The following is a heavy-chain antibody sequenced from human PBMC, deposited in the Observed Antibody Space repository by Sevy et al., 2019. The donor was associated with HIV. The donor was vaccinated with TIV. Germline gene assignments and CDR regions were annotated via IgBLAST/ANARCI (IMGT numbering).Heavy chain of an antibody. D-gene: IGHD4-17*01. Sequence: ASVKVSCKASGYTFTSNYMHWVRRAPGQGLEWMGIMDPSGGSTNYAQKFQGRATMTRDTSTNSFHMELSRLRSEDSVVYYCAREAPVDYFGDRYYYYYMDVWGKGTTVTFSS. CDR1: GYTFTSNY. J-gene: IGHJ6*03. CDR2: MDPSGGST. V-gene: IGHV1-46*03. CDR3: AREAPVDYFGDRYYYYYMDV.